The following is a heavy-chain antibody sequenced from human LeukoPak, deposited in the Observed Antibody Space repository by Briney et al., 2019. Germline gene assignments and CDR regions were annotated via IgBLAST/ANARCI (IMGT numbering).Heavy chain of an antibody. Sequence: PSETLSLTCAVYGGSFSGYYWSWIRQPPGKGLEWIGEINHSGSTNYNPSLKSRVTISVDTSKNQFSLKLSSVTAADTAVYYCARGCSTFGESAYYYYYYYMDVWGKGTTVTVSS. J-gene: IGHJ6*03. V-gene: IGHV4-34*01. CDR1: GGSFSGYY. CDR2: INHSGST. D-gene: IGHD3-10*01. CDR3: ARGCSTFGESAYYYYYYYMDV.